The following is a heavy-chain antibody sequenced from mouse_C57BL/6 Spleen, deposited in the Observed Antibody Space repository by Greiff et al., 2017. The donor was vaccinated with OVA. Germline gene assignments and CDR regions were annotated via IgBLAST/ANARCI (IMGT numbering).Heavy chain of an antibody. J-gene: IGHJ2*01. D-gene: IGHD1-1*01. CDR2: ISSGGSYT. CDR1: GFTFSSYG. V-gene: IGHV5-6*01. CDR3: ARHYYGSSDFDY. Sequence: EVQRVESGGDLVKPGGSLKLSCAASGFTFSSYGMSWVRQTPDKRLEWVATISSGGSYTYYPDSVKVRFTISRDNAKNTLYLQMSSLKSEDTAMYYCARHYYGSSDFDYWGQGTTLTVSS.